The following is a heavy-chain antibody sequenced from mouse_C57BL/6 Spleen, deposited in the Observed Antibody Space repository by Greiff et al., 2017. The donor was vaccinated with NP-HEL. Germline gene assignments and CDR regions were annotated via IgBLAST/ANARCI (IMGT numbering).Heavy chain of an antibody. Sequence: EVQGVESGGGLVQPGGSLKLSCAASGFTFSDYYMYWVRQTPEKRLEWVAYISNGGGSTYYPDTVKGRFTISRDNAKNTLYLQMSRLKSEDTAMYYCARQLDHYYVSSYEMDYWGQGTSVTVSS. D-gene: IGHD1-1*01. CDR1: GFTFSDYY. CDR3: ARQLDHYYVSSYEMDY. J-gene: IGHJ4*01. CDR2: ISNGGGST. V-gene: IGHV5-12*01.